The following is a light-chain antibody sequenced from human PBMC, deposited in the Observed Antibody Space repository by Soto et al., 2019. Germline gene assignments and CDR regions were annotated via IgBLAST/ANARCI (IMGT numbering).Light chain of an antibody. CDR3: QQYAGSST. V-gene: IGKV3-20*01. Sequence: EIVMTQSPATLSVSPGERATLSFRASQSISSLLAWYQQKPGQAPRLLIFGASSRATGIPDRFSGSGSGTDFTLTISRLEPEDFAVYYCQQYAGSSTFGQGTKVDI. CDR1: QSISSL. J-gene: IGKJ1*01. CDR2: GAS.